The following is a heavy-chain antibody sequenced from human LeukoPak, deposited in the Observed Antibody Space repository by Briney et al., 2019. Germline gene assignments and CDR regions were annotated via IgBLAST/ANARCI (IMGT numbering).Heavy chain of an antibody. J-gene: IGHJ4*02. V-gene: IGHV3-53*01. CDR2: IYSGGST. Sequence: GGSLRLSCVASGFTVSSNYMSWVRQVPGKGLEWVSVIYSGGSTYYADSVKGRFTISRDNAKNTLYLQMNSLRAEDTAVYFCVRDGQGSTPLDYWGQGTLVTVSS. CDR1: GFTVSSNY. CDR3: VRDGQGSTPLDY. D-gene: IGHD2-15*01.